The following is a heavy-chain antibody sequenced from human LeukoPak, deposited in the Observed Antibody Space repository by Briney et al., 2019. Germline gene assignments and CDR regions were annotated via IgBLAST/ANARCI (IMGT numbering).Heavy chain of an antibody. V-gene: IGHV4-59*01. CDR2: IYYSGST. D-gene: IGHD6-13*01. CDR1: GGSISNYY. CDR3: ARVYYSSSYDYWYFDL. Sequence: PSETLSLTCTVSGGSISNYYWSWIRQPPGKGLEWIGYIYYSGSTNYNPSLKSRVTISVDTSKNQFSLKLSSVTAADTAVYYCARVYYSSSYDYWYFDLWGQGTLVTVSS. J-gene: IGHJ2*01.